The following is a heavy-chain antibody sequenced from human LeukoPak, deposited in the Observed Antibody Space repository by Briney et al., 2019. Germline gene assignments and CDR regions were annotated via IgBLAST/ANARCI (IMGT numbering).Heavy chain of an antibody. CDR3: SRIQLGATNFYDY. CDR1: GFTFSDHY. V-gene: IGHV3-72*01. J-gene: IGHJ4*02. D-gene: IGHD2-2*01. CDR2: IRYKARSYTT. Sequence: GGSLRLSCAASGFTFSDHYMDWVRQAPRQELQWVGRIRYKARSYTTTYAASVEGRFSISRDDSKSSLYLQMSSLRTEDTAVYYCSRIQLGATNFYDYWGQGTLVTVSS.